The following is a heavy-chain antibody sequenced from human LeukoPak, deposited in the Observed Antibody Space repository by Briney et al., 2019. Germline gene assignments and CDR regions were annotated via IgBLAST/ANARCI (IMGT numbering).Heavy chain of an antibody. V-gene: IGHV4-59*01. J-gene: IGHJ4*02. Sequence: PSETLSLTCTVSGGSISSDYWSWIRQPPGKGLEWIGYIYYSGNTNYNPSLKSRVTISVDTSKNQFSLRLSSMTAADTAVYYCARERLDSGSYYIDYWGQGTLVTVSS. CDR1: GGSISSDY. D-gene: IGHD1-26*01. CDR3: ARERLDSGSYYIDY. CDR2: IYYSGNT.